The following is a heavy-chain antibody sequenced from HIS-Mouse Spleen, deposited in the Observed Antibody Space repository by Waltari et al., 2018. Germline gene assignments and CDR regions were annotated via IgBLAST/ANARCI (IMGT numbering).Heavy chain of an antibody. Sequence: QLQLQESGPGLVKHSETLSLTCTVSGGSISSSSYYWCWIRQPPGKGLEWIGSIYYSGSTYYNPSLKSRVTISVDTPKNQFSLKLSSVTAADTAVYYCAREIPYSSSWYDWYFDLWGRGTLVTVSS. J-gene: IGHJ2*01. CDR1: GGSISSSSYY. CDR2: IYYSGST. CDR3: AREIPYSSSWYDWYFDL. D-gene: IGHD6-13*01. V-gene: IGHV4-39*07.